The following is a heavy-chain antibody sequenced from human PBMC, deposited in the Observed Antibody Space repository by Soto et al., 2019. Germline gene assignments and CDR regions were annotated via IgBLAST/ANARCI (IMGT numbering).Heavy chain of an antibody. J-gene: IGHJ5*02. CDR3: AGDQANYGFDWFDP. CDR1: GYTFTSYY. V-gene: IGHV1-46*01. D-gene: IGHD4-17*01. Sequence: QVQLVQSGAEVKKPGASVKVSCKASGYTFTSYYMHWVRQAPGQGLEWMGIINPSGGSTSYAQKFQGRVTXXRXTXXSTVYMELSSLRSEDTAVYYCAGDQANYGFDWFDPWGQGTLVTVSS. CDR2: INPSGGST.